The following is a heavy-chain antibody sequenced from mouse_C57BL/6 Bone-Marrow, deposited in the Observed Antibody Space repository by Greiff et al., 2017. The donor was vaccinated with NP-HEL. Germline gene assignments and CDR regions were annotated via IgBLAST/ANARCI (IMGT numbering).Heavy chain of an antibody. V-gene: IGHV1-55*01. D-gene: IGHD2-4*01. Sequence: VQLQQPGAELVKPGASVKMSCKASGYTFTSYWITWVKQRPGQGLEWIGDIYPGSGSTNYNEKFKSKATLTVDTSSSTAYMQLSSLTSEDSAVYYCARSGVYYDYDRFDYWGQGTTLTVSS. CDR2: IYPGSGST. J-gene: IGHJ2*01. CDR1: GYTFTSYW. CDR3: ARSGVYYDYDRFDY.